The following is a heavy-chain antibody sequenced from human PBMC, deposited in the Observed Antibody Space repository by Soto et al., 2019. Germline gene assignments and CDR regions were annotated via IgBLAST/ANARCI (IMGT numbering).Heavy chain of an antibody. CDR3: ARRLPAAMPDVWFDP. CDR1: GGSISSGGYY. CDR2: IYYSGST. Sequence: SETLSLTCTVSGGSISSGGYYWSWIRQPPGKGLEWIGYIYYSGSTNYNPPLKSRVTISVDTSKNQFSLKLSSVTAADTAVYYCARRLPAAMPDVWFDPWGQGTLVTVSS. J-gene: IGHJ5*02. V-gene: IGHV4-61*08. D-gene: IGHD2-2*01.